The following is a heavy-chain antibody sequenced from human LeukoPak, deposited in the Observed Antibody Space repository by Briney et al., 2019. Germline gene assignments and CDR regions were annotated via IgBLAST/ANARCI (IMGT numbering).Heavy chain of an antibody. CDR3: ATEVTYYYDSSGSPSFDY. CDR2: ISGSGGST. Sequence: GGSLRLSCAASGFTFSSYAMSWVRQAPGKGLEWVSAISGSGGSTYYADPVKGRFTISRDNSKNTLYLQMNSLRAEDTAVYYCATEVTYYYDSSGSPSFDYWGQGTLVTVSS. CDR1: GFTFSSYA. D-gene: IGHD3-22*01. V-gene: IGHV3-23*01. J-gene: IGHJ4*02.